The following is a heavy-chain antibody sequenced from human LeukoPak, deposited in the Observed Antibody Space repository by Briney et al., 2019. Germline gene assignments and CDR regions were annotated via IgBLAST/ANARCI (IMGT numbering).Heavy chain of an antibody. J-gene: IGHJ4*02. CDR3: ARVGLVRGAPDYYFDY. Sequence: SETLSLTCTVSGDSISNYYWGWIRQPAGKGLEWIGRIYTSGSTNYNPSLKSRVTMSVDTSKSQFSLKLSSVTAADTAVYYCARVGLVRGAPDYYFDYWGQGTLVTVSS. D-gene: IGHD3-10*01. V-gene: IGHV4-4*07. CDR1: GDSISNYY. CDR2: IYTSGST.